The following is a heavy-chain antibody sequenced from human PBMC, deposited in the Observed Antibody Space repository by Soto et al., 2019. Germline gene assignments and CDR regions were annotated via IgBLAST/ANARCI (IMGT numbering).Heavy chain of an antibody. D-gene: IGHD5-18*01. CDR3: ARDPEYSYGPIDY. CDR2: ISGSGGST. CDR1: GFTFSSYA. V-gene: IGHV3-23*01. J-gene: IGHJ4*02. Sequence: PGGSLRLSCAASGFTFSSYAMSWVRQAPGKGLEWVSAISGSGGSTYYADSVKVRFTISRDNAKNSLFLQMDILRDEDTAVYYCARDPEYSYGPIDYGGQGTLVTVSS.